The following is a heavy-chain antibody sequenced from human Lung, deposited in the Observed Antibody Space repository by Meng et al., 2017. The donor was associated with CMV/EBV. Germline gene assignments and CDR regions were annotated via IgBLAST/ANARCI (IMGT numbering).Heavy chain of an antibody. J-gene: IGHJ6*02. CDR1: GGSFSSYT. D-gene: IGHD3-3*01. V-gene: IGHV1-69*10. CDR2: IIRVVGKG. CDR3: AEDGGTYDFRDRYYYDLYV. Sequence: SVXVSXXASGGSFSSYTISWVRQAPGQGLEWRGGIIRVVGKGDYAQKFKGRVTITVDKSTGTVYMELSSLRSEDTAVYYCAEDGGTYDFRDRYYYDLYVWGQGXTVTVSS.